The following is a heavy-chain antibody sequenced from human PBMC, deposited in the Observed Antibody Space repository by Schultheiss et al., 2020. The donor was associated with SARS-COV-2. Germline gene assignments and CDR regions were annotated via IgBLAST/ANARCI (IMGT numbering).Heavy chain of an antibody. CDR2: INPNSGGT. CDR1: GYTFTGYY. CDR3: ARSITIFGVVIIQDYYYGMDV. Sequence: ASVKVSCKASGYTFTGYYMHWVRQAPGQGLEWMGWINPNSGGTNYAQKFQGRVTMTRDTSISTAYMELSRLRSDDTAVYYCARSITIFGVVIIQDYYYGMDVWGQGTTVTVSS. D-gene: IGHD3-3*01. J-gene: IGHJ6*02. V-gene: IGHV1-2*02.